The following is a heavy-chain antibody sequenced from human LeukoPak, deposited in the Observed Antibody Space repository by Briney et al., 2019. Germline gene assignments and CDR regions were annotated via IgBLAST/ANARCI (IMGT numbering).Heavy chain of an antibody. CDR2: IYYSGST. J-gene: IGHJ4*02. D-gene: IGHD3-22*01. Sequence: ASETLSLTCTVSGGSISSGDYYWSWLRQPPGKGLEWIGYIYYSGSTYYNPSLKSRVTISVDTSKNQFSLKLSSVTAADTAVYYCARDTRATSSGYYYNYFDYWGQGTLVTVSS. V-gene: IGHV4-30-4*01. CDR1: GGSISSGDYY. CDR3: ARDTRATSSGYYYNYFDY.